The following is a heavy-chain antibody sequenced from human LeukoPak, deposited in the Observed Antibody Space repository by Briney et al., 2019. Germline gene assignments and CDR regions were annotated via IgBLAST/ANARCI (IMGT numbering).Heavy chain of an antibody. CDR2: IIPIFGTA. CDR3: ARESASWYYYMDV. J-gene: IGHJ6*03. CDR1: GGTFSSYA. V-gene: IGHV1-69*06. Sequence: SVKVSCKASGGTFSSYAISWVRQAPGQGLEWMGGIIPIFGTANYAQKFQGRVKITADKSTSTAYMELSSLRSEDTAVYYCARESASWYYYMDVWGKGTTVTVSS.